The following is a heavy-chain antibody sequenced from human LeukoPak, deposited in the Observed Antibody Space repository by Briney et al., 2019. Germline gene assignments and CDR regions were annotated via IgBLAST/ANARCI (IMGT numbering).Heavy chain of an antibody. D-gene: IGHD6-19*01. J-gene: IGHJ4*02. Sequence: GGSLRLSCAASGFTFSSYSMNWVRQAPGKGLEWVSSISSSSSYIYYADSVKGRFTISRDNAKSSLYLQMNSLRAEDTAVYYCAREVPNLVAVPNDYWGQGTLVTVSS. CDR2: ISSSSSYI. CDR1: GFTFSSYS. V-gene: IGHV3-21*01. CDR3: AREVPNLVAVPNDY.